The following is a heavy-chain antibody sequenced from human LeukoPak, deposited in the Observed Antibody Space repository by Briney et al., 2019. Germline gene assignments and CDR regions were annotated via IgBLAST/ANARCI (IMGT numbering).Heavy chain of an antibody. CDR3: ARDGDGDYVSMGAFDI. V-gene: IGHV3-48*01. CDR1: GFTFSSYS. D-gene: IGHD4-17*01. J-gene: IGHJ3*02. CDR2: ISSSSSTI. Sequence: GGSLRLSCAASGFTFSSYSMNWVRQAPGKGLEWVSYISSSSSTIYYADSVKGRFTISRDNAKNSLYLQMNSLRAEDTAVYYCARDGDGDYVSMGAFDIWGQGTMVTVSS.